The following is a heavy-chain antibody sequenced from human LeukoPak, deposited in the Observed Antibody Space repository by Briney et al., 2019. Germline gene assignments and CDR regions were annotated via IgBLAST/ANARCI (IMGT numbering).Heavy chain of an antibody. CDR1: GFTFSSYS. Sequence: GPLRLSCAASGFTFSSYSMNWVRQAPGKGLEWVSSISSSSSYIYYADSVKGRFTISRDNAKNSLYLQMNSLSAEDTAVYYCARFGDTAIYDYWGQGTLVTVSS. V-gene: IGHV3-21*01. J-gene: IGHJ4*02. D-gene: IGHD5-18*01. CDR2: ISSSSSYI. CDR3: ARFGDTAIYDY.